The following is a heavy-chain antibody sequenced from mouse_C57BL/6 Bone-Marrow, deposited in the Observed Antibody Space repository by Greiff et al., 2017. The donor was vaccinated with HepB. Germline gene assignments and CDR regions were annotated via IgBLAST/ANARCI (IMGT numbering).Heavy chain of an antibody. CDR1: GYSFTDYN. D-gene: IGHD4-1*01. Sequence: EVQLVESGPELVKPGASVKISCKASGYSFTDYNMNWVKQSNGKSLEWIGGINPNYGTTSYNQKFKGKATVTVDQSSSTAYMQLNSLTSEDSAVYYCAREETGSFDYWGQGTTLTVSS. V-gene: IGHV1-39*01. CDR2: INPNYGTT. CDR3: AREETGSFDY. J-gene: IGHJ2*01.